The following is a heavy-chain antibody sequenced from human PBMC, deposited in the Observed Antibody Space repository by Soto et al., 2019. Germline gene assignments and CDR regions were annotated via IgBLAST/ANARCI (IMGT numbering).Heavy chain of an antibody. Sequence: SQTLSLTCAISGDSVSSNSAAWNWIRQSPSRGLEWLGRTYYRSKWYNDYAVSVKSRITINPDTSKNQFSLQLNSVTPEDTAVYFCARHTPGQEETRYYYYGMDVWGQGTTVTVSS. CDR3: ARHTPGQEETRYYYYGMDV. CDR2: TYYRSKWYN. J-gene: IGHJ6*02. CDR1: GDSVSSNSAA. D-gene: IGHD3-10*01. V-gene: IGHV6-1*01.